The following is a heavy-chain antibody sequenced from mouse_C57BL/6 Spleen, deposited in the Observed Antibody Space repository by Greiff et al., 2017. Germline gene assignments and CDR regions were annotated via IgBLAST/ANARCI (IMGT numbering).Heavy chain of an antibody. CDR2: ISSGGDYT. Sequence: EVMLVESGEGLVKPGGSLKLSCAASGFTFSSYAMSWVRQTPEKRLEWVAYISSGGDYTYYADNVKGRFTISRENARNTLYLQMSSLKSEYTAMYYCTRDLYYCGSSLHWYFDVWGTGTTVTVSS. V-gene: IGHV5-9-1*02. CDR3: TRDLYYCGSSLHWYFDV. CDR1: GFTFSSYA. J-gene: IGHJ1*03. D-gene: IGHD1-1*01.